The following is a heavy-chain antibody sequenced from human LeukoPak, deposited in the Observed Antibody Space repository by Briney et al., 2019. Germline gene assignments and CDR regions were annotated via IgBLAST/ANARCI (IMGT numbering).Heavy chain of an antibody. Sequence: SETLSLTCTVSGGSISSSSYYWGWIRQPPGEGLEWIGSIYCSGSTYYNPSLKSRVTISVDTSKNQFSLKLSSVTAADTAVYYCARNYYDSSGYYPFDYWGQGTLVTVSS. CDR1: GGSISSSSYY. V-gene: IGHV4-39*01. D-gene: IGHD3-22*01. CDR3: ARNYYDSSGYYPFDY. CDR2: IYCSGST. J-gene: IGHJ4*02.